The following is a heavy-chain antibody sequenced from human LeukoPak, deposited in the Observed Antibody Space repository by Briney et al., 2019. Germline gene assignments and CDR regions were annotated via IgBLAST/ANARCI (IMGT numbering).Heavy chain of an antibody. Sequence: NSGGSLRLSCAASGFTFSNAWMSWVRQAPGKGLEWVGRIKSKAAGGTTDYAAPVKGRFTISREDSKNTLYLQMNSLKTEDTAVYYCMSIAEAGYNDYWGQGILVTVSS. J-gene: IGHJ4*02. CDR3: MSIAEAGYNDY. V-gene: IGHV3-15*01. D-gene: IGHD6-13*01. CDR1: GFTFSNAW. CDR2: IKSKAAGGTT.